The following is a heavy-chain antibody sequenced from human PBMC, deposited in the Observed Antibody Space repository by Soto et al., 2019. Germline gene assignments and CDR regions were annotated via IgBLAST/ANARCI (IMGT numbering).Heavy chain of an antibody. D-gene: IGHD6-13*01. CDR3: AKYRRTAAEGYTLVY. Sequence: LLIMSDKRSVWEESSNGGYRCWIRQQPGKGLGWIVYVYYSGTTNYNPSLKSRVTIAADTSNNQFSLKVSSVTAADTAVYYCAKYRRTAAEGYTLVYWGQGTLATVPS. J-gene: IGHJ4*02. CDR2: VYYSGTT. V-gene: IGHV4-59*01. CDR1: EESSNGGY.